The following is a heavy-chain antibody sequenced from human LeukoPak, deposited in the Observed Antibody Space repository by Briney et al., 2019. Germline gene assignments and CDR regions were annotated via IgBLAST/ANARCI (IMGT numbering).Heavy chain of an antibody. V-gene: IGHV1-69*13. CDR1: GGTFSKYA. CDR3: ARRVGGPMDV. CDR2: IIPIFGTA. Sequence: ASVKVSCKASGGTFSKYAISWVRQAPGQGLEWMGGIIPIFGTANYAQKFQGRVTITADESTSTAYMELSSLRSEDTAVYYCARRVGGPMDVWGQGTTVTVSS. J-gene: IGHJ6*02. D-gene: IGHD2-15*01.